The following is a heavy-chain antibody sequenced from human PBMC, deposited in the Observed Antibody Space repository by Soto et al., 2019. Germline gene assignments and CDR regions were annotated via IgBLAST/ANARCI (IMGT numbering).Heavy chain of an antibody. CDR1: GFTFSSYS. J-gene: IGHJ4*02. Sequence: GGSLRLSCAASGFTFSSYSMNWVRQAPGKGLEWVSYISSSSSTIYYADSVKGRFTISRDNAKNSLYLQMNSLRAEDTAVYYCARDLRTPGYWGQGTLVTVSS. V-gene: IGHV3-48*04. CDR3: ARDLRTPGY. CDR2: ISSSSSTI.